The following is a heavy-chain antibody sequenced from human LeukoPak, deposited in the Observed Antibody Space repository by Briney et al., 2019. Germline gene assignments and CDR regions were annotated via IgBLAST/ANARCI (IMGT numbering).Heavy chain of an antibody. CDR1: GGSISSYY. Sequence: PSETLSLTCTVSGGSISSYYWSWVRQPPGKGLEGIGDIYYSGRTNYNPSLKSRVTISVDTSKNQFSLKLSSVTAADTAVYYCARVDSYYYSYYYMAVWGKGTTVTVSS. J-gene: IGHJ6*03. CDR2: IYYSGRT. CDR3: ARVDSYYYSYYYMAV. V-gene: IGHV4-59*01. D-gene: IGHD3-9*01.